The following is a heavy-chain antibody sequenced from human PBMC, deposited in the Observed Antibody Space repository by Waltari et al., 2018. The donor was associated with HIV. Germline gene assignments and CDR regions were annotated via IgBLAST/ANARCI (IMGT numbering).Heavy chain of an antibody. CDR2: INPKSGVT. CDR3: ARDWWQLPAGGYFFDY. CDR1: RCTFPDYY. V-gene: IGHV1-2*02. Sequence: QVQLVQSGAEVKKPGASVKVSSTDSRCTFPDYYVHWVRQAPGQGLEWLGWINPKSGVTHFAQNFQGRINMTRDTSIKTAYLELSRLQSDDTAVYYFARDWWQLPAGGYFFDYWGQGTLVTVSS. J-gene: IGHJ4*02. D-gene: IGHD2-15*01.